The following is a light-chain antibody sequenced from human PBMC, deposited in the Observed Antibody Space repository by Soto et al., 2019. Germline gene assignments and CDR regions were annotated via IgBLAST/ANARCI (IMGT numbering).Light chain of an antibody. V-gene: IGKV3-20*01. CDR2: GAS. Sequence: EIVLTQSPGTLSLSPGERATLSCRASQSVSNSHLAWYQQKPGPAPSLLIYGASSRATGISDRFSGSGSGADFTLTISRLEPEDFAVYYCQQYDRSPLFGGGTKVEI. CDR1: QSVSNSH. CDR3: QQYDRSPL. J-gene: IGKJ4*01.